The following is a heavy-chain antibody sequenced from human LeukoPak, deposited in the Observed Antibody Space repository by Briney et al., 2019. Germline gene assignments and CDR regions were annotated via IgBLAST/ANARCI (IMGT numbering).Heavy chain of an antibody. CDR3: ARRGTARSSYYYMDV. CDR1: GGSISSSSYY. D-gene: IGHD5-18*01. V-gene: IGHV4-39*01. J-gene: IGHJ6*03. Sequence: SGTLSLTCTVSGGSISSSSYYWGWIRQPPGKGLEWIGSIYYSGSTYYNPSLKSRVTISVDTSKNQFSLKLSSVTAADTAVYYCARRGTARSSYYYMDVWGKGTTVTISS. CDR2: IYYSGST.